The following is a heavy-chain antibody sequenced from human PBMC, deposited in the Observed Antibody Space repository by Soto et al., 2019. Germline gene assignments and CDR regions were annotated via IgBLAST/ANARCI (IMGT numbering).Heavy chain of an antibody. CDR1: GFSFSSYG. CDR2: ISYDGSHK. J-gene: IGHJ1*01. Sequence: QVQLVESVGGVVQPGRSLRLSCASSGFSFSSYGLHWVRQAPGKGLEWVAVISYDGSHKYYADSVKGRFTISRDNSKNKLDLQMNSLRAEDTAVYYCAKDGERYFHTFGYSQHWGQGTLVTVSS. V-gene: IGHV3-30*18. D-gene: IGHD3-9*01. CDR3: AKDGERYFHTFGYSQH.